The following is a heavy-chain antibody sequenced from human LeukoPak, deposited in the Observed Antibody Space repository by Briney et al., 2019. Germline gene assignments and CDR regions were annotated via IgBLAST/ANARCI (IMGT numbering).Heavy chain of an antibody. CDR3: ARDKAPGRGAFDI. CDR2: IYYSGST. D-gene: IGHD1-26*01. V-gene: IGHV4-31*03. CDR1: GGSISSGGYY. J-gene: IGHJ3*02. Sequence: SQTLSLTCTVSGGSISSGGYYWSWIRQHPGKGLEWIGYIYYSGSTYYNPSLKSRVTISVDTSKNQFSLKLSSVTAADTAVYYCARDKAPGRGAFDIWGQGTMVTVSS.